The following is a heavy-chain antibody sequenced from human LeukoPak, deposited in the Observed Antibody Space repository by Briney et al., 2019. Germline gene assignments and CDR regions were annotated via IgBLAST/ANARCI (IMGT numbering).Heavy chain of an antibody. CDR2: IGWNSGTI. CDR3: AKGSTAHFTGYPPIEF. CDR1: GFTFDEYA. D-gene: IGHD3-9*01. Sequence: SGGSLRLSCAASGFTFDEYAMHWVRQAPGKGLEWVSGIGWNSGTIRYADSVKGRFTISRDNAKNSLYLQVTSLRVEDTAFYYCAKGSTAHFTGYPPIEFWGQGTLVAASS. V-gene: IGHV3-9*01. J-gene: IGHJ4*02.